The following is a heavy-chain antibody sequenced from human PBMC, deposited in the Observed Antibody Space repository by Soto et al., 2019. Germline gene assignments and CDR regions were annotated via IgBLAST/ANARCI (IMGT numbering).Heavy chain of an antibody. CDR1: GFTFTRYS. Sequence: GGSLRLSCAASGFTFTRYSMNWVRQAPGKGLEWVSSISSTTNYIYYGDSMKGRFTISRDNTKNSLYLEMNSLRAEDTAVYYCARESEDLTSNFDYWGQGTLVTVSS. J-gene: IGHJ4*02. V-gene: IGHV3-21*06. CDR2: ISSTTNYI. CDR3: ARESEDLTSNFDY.